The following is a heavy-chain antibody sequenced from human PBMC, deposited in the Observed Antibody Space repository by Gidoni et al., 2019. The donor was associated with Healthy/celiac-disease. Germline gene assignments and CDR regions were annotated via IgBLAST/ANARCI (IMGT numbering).Heavy chain of an antibody. D-gene: IGHD6-19*01. CDR1: GFTVSSNY. CDR3: AREGNIAVAGIPDY. V-gene: IGHV3-66*01. Sequence: EVQLVESGGGLVQPGGSLRLSCAASGFTVSSNYMSWVRQAPGKGLEWVSVIYSGGSTYYADSVKGRFTISRDNSKNTLYLQMNSLRAEDTAVYYCAREGNIAVAGIPDYWGQGTLVTVSS. CDR2: IYSGGST. J-gene: IGHJ4*02.